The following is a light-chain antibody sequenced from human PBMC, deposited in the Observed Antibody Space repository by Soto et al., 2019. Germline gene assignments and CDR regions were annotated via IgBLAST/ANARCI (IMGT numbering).Light chain of an antibody. J-gene: IGKJ4*01. CDR2: GAS. CDR3: QQYHTWPIT. Sequence: DIVMTQSPATLSVAPGERVTFSCRASQGVSRKLAWYQHKPCQAPRLLISGASTGATGITARFSGSGSGTEFTLTISSLQSEDCAIYYCQQYHTWPITFGGGTKVEIK. V-gene: IGKV3-15*01. CDR1: QGVSRK.